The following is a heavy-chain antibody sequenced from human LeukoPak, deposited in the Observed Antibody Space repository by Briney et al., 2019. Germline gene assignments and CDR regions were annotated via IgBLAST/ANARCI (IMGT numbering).Heavy chain of an antibody. CDR1: GDSMSSFY. V-gene: IGHV4-59*12. CDR3: AREARSGYEGFWSDP. J-gene: IGHJ5*02. Sequence: SETLSLTCTVSGDSMSSFYWSWIRQPPGKGLEWIGYIYYSGSTYYKPSLKSRVTMSVDTSHNQFFLKLNSVTAADTAVYYCAREARSGYEGFWSDPWGQGTVVTVSS. CDR2: IYYSGST. D-gene: IGHD5-12*01.